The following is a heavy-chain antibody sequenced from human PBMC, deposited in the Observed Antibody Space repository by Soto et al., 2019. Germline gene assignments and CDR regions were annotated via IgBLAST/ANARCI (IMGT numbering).Heavy chain of an antibody. D-gene: IGHD2-15*01. J-gene: IGHJ5*02. V-gene: IGHV3-23*01. Sequence: GKGLEWVSAISGSGGSTYYADSVKGRFTISRDNSKNTLYLQMNSLRAEDTAVYYCAKDPEKGRIVVAATRWCDPWCQGTLVTVS. CDR2: ISGSGGST. CDR3: AKDPEKGRIVVAATRWCDP.